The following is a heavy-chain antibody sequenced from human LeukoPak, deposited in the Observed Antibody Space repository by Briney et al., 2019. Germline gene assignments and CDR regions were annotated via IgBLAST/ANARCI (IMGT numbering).Heavy chain of an antibody. J-gene: IGHJ6*03. D-gene: IGHD2-2*01. CDR1: GGSISSYY. Sequence: SETLSLTCTVSGGSISSYYWSWIRQPPGKGLEWIGYIYYSGSTNYNPSLKSRVTISVDTSKNQFSLKLSSVTAADTAVYYCARAPGEDRSSTSCTQPNYYYYYYMDVWGKGTTVTVSS. V-gene: IGHV4-59*01. CDR2: IYYSGST. CDR3: ARAPGEDRSSTSCTQPNYYYYYYMDV.